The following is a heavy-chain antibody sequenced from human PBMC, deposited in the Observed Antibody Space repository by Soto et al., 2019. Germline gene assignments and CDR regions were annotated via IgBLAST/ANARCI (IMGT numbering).Heavy chain of an antibody. V-gene: IGHV3-13*01. CDR3: ARVGTVRGVPQGYYGMDV. Sequence: EVQLVESGGGLVQPGGSLRLSCAASGFTFSSYDMHWVRQATGKGLEWVSAIGTAGDTYYPGSVKGRFTISRENAKNSLYLQMNSRRAGDTAVYYCARVGTVRGVPQGYYGMDVWGQGTTVTVSS. CDR1: GFTFSSYD. D-gene: IGHD3-10*01. J-gene: IGHJ6*02. CDR2: IGTAGDT.